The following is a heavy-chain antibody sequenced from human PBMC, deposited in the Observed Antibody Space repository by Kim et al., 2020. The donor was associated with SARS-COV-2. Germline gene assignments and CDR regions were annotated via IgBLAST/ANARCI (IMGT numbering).Heavy chain of an antibody. D-gene: IGHD2-15*01. J-gene: IGHJ4*02. CDR1: GGSISSSSYY. CDR3: ARHEAVVVVRS. V-gene: IGHV4-39*01. Sequence: SETLSLTCTVSGGSISSSSYYWGWIRQPPGKGLEWIGSIYYSGSTYYNPSLKSRVTISVDTSKNQFSLKLSSVTAADTAVYYCARHEAVVVVRSWGQGTLVTVSS. CDR2: IYYSGST.